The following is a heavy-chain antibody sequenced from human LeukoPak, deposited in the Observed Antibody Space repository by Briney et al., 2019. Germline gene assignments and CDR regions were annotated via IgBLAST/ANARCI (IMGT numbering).Heavy chain of an antibody. J-gene: IGHJ4*02. CDR1: GFTVSSNY. CDR2: IYSGGST. D-gene: IGHD4-17*01. CDR3: AKVPDYGVTFDY. V-gene: IGHV3-66*01. Sequence: GGSLRLSCAASGFTVSSNYMSWVRQAPGKGLEWVSVIYSGGSTYYADAVKGRFTITRDNSKNTLYLQMNSLRAEDTAVYYCAKVPDYGVTFDYGGQGTLVTVSA.